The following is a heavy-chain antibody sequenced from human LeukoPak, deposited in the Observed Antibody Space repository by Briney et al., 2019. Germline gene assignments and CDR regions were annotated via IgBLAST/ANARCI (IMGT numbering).Heavy chain of an antibody. V-gene: IGHV4-30-4*07. Sequence: SETLSLTCAVSGGSISSGGYSWSWIRQPPGKGLEWIGYIYYSGSTYYNPSLKSRVTISVDTSKNQFSLKLSSMTAADTAVYYCARAYSSSPYYFDYWGQGTLVTVSS. J-gene: IGHJ4*02. CDR1: GGSISSGGYS. D-gene: IGHD6-6*01. CDR2: IYYSGST. CDR3: ARAYSSSPYYFDY.